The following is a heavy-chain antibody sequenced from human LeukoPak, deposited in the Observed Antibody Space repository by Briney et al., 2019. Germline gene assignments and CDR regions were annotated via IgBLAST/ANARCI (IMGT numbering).Heavy chain of an antibody. Sequence: GASVKVSCKASGYTFTGYYMHWVRQAPGQGLEWMGWINPNSGGTNYAQKFQGRVTMTRDTSISTAYMELSRLRSDDTAVYYRARNKLVGATHTYDAFDIWGQGTMVTVSS. CDR2: INPNSGGT. CDR1: GYTFTGYY. J-gene: IGHJ3*02. V-gene: IGHV1-2*02. D-gene: IGHD1-26*01. CDR3: ARNKLVGATHTYDAFDI.